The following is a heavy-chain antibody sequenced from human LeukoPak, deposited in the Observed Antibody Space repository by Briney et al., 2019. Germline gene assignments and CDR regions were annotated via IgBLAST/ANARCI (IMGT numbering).Heavy chain of an antibody. CDR1: GFTFSNYA. CDR2: ISDSGGAT. CDR3: ARAGVSSYDY. V-gene: IGHV3-23*01. D-gene: IGHD2-2*01. Sequence: GGSLRLSCAASGFTFSNYAMTWVRQPLGKGLEWVSAISDSGGATYYADSVNGRFTISRDSASNSLYLQMSSLRDEDTAVYYCARAGVSSYDYWGQGTLVTVSS. J-gene: IGHJ4*02.